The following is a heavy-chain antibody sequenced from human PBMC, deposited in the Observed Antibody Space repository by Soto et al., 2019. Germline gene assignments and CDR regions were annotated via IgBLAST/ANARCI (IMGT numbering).Heavy chain of an antibody. CDR1: GFTFSSYS. CDR3: ARGTQDIVVVPAALRYADHYYYYYMDV. Sequence: PGGSLRLSCAASGFTFSSYSMNWVRQAPGKGLEWVSYISSSSSTIYYADSVKGRFTISRDNAKNSLYLQMNSLRAEDTAVYYCARGTQDIVVVPAALRYADHYYYYYMDVWGKGTTVTVSS. V-gene: IGHV3-48*01. CDR2: ISSSSSTI. J-gene: IGHJ6*03. D-gene: IGHD2-2*01.